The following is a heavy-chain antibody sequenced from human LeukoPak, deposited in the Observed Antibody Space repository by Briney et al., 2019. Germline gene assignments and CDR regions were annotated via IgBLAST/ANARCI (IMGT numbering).Heavy chain of an antibody. D-gene: IGHD1-1*01. CDR2: INWNGGST. CDR1: GFTFDDYA. CDR3: ARDPRTVRI. J-gene: IGHJ4*02. V-gene: IGHV3-20*04. Sequence: PGGSLRLSCAASGFTFDDYAMSWVRQPPGKGLEWVSGINWNGGSTGYADSVKGRFTISRDNAENSLYLQMNSLRVEDTAVYYCARDPRTVRIWGQGTLVTVSS.